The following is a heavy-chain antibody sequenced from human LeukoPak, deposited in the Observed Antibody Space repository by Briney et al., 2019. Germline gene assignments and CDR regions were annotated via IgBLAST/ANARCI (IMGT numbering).Heavy chain of an antibody. CDR1: GFTFSTYC. Sequence: GGSLRLSCAASGFTFSTYCMSWVRQAPGKGLEWVANINQDGSEKYYVDSAKGRFTISRDNAKNSLYLQMNSLRADDTAMYYCARDLDSYGWFDYWGQGTLVTVSS. V-gene: IGHV3-7*01. J-gene: IGHJ4*02. D-gene: IGHD5-18*01. CDR2: INQDGSEK. CDR3: ARDLDSYGWFDY.